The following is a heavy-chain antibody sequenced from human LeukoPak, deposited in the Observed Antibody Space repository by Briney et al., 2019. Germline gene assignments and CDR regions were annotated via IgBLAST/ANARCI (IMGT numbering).Heavy chain of an antibody. CDR1: GFTFSNYG. CDR2: IWYDGSNK. Sequence: SGGSLRLSCAASGFTFSNYGMHWVRQAPGKGLEWVAFIWYDGSNKYYADSVKGRFTISRDNSKNTLYLQMNSLRAEDTALYYCAKATTSSGYGLGYWGQGTLVTVSS. V-gene: IGHV3-30*02. J-gene: IGHJ4*02. D-gene: IGHD3-22*01. CDR3: AKATTSSGYGLGY.